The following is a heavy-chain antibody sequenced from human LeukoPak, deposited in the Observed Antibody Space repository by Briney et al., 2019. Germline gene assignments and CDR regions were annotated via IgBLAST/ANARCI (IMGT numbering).Heavy chain of an antibody. CDR2: IIPIFGTA. J-gene: IGHJ6*03. V-gene: IGHV1-69*01. D-gene: IGHD6-6*01. CDR3: ARDSSSKAPRGHYYYMDV. CDR1: GGTFTNYA. Sequence: SVKVSCKASGGTFTNYAVNWVRQAPGQGLEWVGGIIPIFGTANYAQNFQGRVSITADASTSTAYMEPSSLRSEDTAVYYCARDSSSKAPRGHYYYMDVWGKGTTVTVSS.